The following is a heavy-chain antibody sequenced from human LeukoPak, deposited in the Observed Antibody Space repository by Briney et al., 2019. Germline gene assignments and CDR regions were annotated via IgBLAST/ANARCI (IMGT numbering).Heavy chain of an antibody. J-gene: IGHJ4*02. Sequence: GASVTVSCTASGGTFSIYAISWVRQAPGQGLEWMGGIIPIFGTANYAQKFQGRVTITADESTSTAYMELSSLRSEDTAVYYCARGYSSGYFDYWGQGTLVTVSS. D-gene: IGHD6-25*01. CDR3: ARGYSSGYFDY. CDR2: IIPIFGTA. V-gene: IGHV1-69*13. CDR1: GGTFSIYA.